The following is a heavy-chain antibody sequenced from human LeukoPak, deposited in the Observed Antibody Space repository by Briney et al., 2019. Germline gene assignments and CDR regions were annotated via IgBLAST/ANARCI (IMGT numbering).Heavy chain of an antibody. CDR2: IYNSRST. CDR1: GRPMRFCSDQ. Sequence: SEPVSLPCSVWGRPMRFCSDQWRWIRRPAAEGLELIVCIYNSRSTNYHPSLKSQVTISVDKSKNLFALELHAVSDADSSVYYCARERVGSSYYMGLWGKGTTV. CDR3: ARERVGSSYYMGL. J-gene: IGHJ6*03. V-gene: IGHV4-61*02.